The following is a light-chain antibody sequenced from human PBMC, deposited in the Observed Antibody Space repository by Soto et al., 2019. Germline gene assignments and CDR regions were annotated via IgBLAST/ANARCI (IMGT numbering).Light chain of an antibody. Sequence: EIVMTQSPATLSVSPGERATLTCRASQSVSSNLAWYQQKPGQAPRLLIYGASTRATGIPARFSGSGSGTEFTLTISSLQSEDFAVYYCQHYNNGPPWTFGQGTTVEIK. CDR1: QSVSSN. CDR2: GAS. J-gene: IGKJ1*01. CDR3: QHYNNGPPWT. V-gene: IGKV3-15*01.